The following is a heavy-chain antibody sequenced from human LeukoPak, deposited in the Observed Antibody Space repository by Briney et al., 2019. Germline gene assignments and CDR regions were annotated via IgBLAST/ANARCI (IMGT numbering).Heavy chain of an antibody. V-gene: IGHV4-39*07. Sequence: PSETLSLTCTVSGGSISSGSYYWSWIRQPPGKGLVWIGSIYHSGSTYYNPSLKSRVTISVDTSKNQFSLKLSSVTAADTAVYYCASNYYDSSGYIYWGQGTLVTVSS. CDR2: IYHSGST. J-gene: IGHJ4*02. CDR3: ASNYYDSSGYIY. D-gene: IGHD3-22*01. CDR1: GGSISSGSYY.